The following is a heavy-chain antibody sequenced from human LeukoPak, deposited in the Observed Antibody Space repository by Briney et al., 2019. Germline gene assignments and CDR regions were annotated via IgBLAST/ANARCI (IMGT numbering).Heavy chain of an antibody. V-gene: IGHV3-30*03. CDR2: ISYDGSNK. CDR1: GFTFSSYG. Sequence: GGSLRLSCAASGFTFSSYGMHWVRQAPGKGLEWVAVISYDGSNKYYADSVKGRFTISRDNSKNTLYLQMNSLRAEDTAVYYCARLYSSGWYVPAGERLPIDYWGQGTLVTVSS. CDR3: ARLYSSGWYVPAGERLPIDY. D-gene: IGHD6-19*01. J-gene: IGHJ4*02.